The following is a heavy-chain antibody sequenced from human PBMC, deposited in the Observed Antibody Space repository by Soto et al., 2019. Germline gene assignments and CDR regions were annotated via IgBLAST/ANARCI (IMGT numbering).Heavy chain of an antibody. CDR2: MNPGSGDT. J-gene: IGHJ5*02. Sequence: ASVKVCCKASGYTFTNNDVSWVRQATGQGLEWMGWMNPGSGDTGYAQKFQGRVTTTRDISIATAYMELNSLTSEDTAIYYCARMESFGSLNWFDPWGQGTLVTVSS. V-gene: IGHV1-8*02. CDR1: GYTFTNND. D-gene: IGHD5-18*01. CDR3: ARMESFGSLNWFDP.